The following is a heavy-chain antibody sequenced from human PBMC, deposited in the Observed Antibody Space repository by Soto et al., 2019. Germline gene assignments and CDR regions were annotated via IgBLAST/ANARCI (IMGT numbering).Heavy chain of an antibody. V-gene: IGHV4-31*03. J-gene: IGHJ4*02. CDR3: ARENAARSHPFDY. D-gene: IGHD6-6*01. CDR1: GGSISSGGYY. CDR2: IYYSGST. Sequence: TLSLTCTVSGGSISSGGYYWSWIRQHPGKGLEWIGYIYYSGSTYYNPSLKSRVTISVDTSKNQFSLKLSSVTAADTAVYYCARENAARSHPFDYWGQGTLVTVSS.